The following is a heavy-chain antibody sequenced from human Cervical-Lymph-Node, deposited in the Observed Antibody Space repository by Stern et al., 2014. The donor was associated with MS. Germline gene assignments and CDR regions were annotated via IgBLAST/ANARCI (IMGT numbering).Heavy chain of an antibody. D-gene: IGHD3-3*01. J-gene: IGHJ6*02. V-gene: IGHV3-7*01. Sequence: EVKLVESGGGLVQPGGSLRLSCAASGFTFSSYWMSWVRQAPGKGLEWVANIKQDGSEKYYVDSVKGRFTISRDNAKNSLYLQMNSLRAEDTAVYYCARVDDFWSGYYYYGMDVWGQGTTVTVSS. CDR1: GFTFSSYW. CDR2: IKQDGSEK. CDR3: ARVDDFWSGYYYYGMDV.